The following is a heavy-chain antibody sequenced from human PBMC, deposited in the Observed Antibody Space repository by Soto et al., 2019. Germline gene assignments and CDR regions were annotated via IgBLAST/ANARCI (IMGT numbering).Heavy chain of an antibody. CDR1: GFTFTTYA. CDR3: AKQDYGDVDH. CDR2: VSGSGGNR. V-gene: IGHV3-23*01. J-gene: IGHJ4*02. D-gene: IGHD4-17*01. Sequence: GGSLRLSCAASGFTFTTYAMTWVRQAPGKGLEWVSTVSGSGGNRHYADSVKGRFTISRDNSKNRLYLQMNSLRAEDTAVYYCAKQDYGDVDHWGQGTLVTVSS.